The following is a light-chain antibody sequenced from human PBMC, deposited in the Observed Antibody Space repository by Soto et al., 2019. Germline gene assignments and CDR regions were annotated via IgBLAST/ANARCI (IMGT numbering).Light chain of an antibody. CDR1: QSISTW. Sequence: DIQMTQSPSTLSASVGDRVTITCRASQSISTWLAWYHQKPGKAPKLLISGASSLESGVPSRFSVSGSGTEFSLAISSLQPDDFATYYCQQYNYYPYTFGEGTKLEIK. CDR2: GAS. CDR3: QQYNYYPYT. J-gene: IGKJ2*01. V-gene: IGKV1-5*01.